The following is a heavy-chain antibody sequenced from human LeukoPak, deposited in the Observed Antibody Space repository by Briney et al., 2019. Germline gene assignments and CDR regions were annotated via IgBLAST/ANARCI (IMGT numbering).Heavy chain of an antibody. D-gene: IGHD3-22*01. V-gene: IGHV3-48*02. J-gene: IGHJ4*02. CDR2: ISSSSSTI. CDR3: ARARYYYDSSGYYFDY. Sequence: GGSLRLSCAASGFTFRSYSMNWVRQAPGKGLEWVSYISSSSSTIYYADSVRGRFTISRDNAKNSLYVQMNSLRDEDTAVYFCARARYYYDSSGYYFDYWGQGTLVTVSS. CDR1: GFTFRSYS.